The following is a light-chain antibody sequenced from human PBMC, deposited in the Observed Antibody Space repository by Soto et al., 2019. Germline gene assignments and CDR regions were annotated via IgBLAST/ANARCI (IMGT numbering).Light chain of an antibody. CDR1: QSVSNNY. CDR3: QQYGGSPRT. Sequence: EIVLTQSPGTLSLSPGERATLSCRASQSVSNNYLAWYQQKPGQAPRLLIFGASSRATDIPDRFSGRGSGTDFTLTVTSLEPEDFAVYYCQQYGGSPRTFGQGTKVEIK. J-gene: IGKJ1*01. V-gene: IGKV3-20*01. CDR2: GAS.